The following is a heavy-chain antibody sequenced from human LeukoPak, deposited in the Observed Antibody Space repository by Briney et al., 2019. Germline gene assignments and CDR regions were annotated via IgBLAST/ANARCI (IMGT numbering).Heavy chain of an antibody. CDR2: IYYSGST. Sequence: PSETLSLTCTVSGGSISSYYWSWIWQPPGKGLEWIGYIYYSGSTNYNPSLKSRVTISVDTSKNQFSLKLSSVTAADTAVYYCARGCSSTSCYMGNWFDPWGQGTLVTVSS. J-gene: IGHJ5*02. D-gene: IGHD2-2*02. CDR3: ARGCSSTSCYMGNWFDP. CDR1: GGSISSYY. V-gene: IGHV4-59*01.